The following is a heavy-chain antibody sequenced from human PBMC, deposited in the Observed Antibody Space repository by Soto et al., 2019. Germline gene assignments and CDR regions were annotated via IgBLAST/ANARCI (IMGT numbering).Heavy chain of an antibody. CDR2: IYYSGST. J-gene: IGHJ4*02. CDR1: GGSISSGGYY. D-gene: IGHD3-22*01. CDR3: ARGGGDYYDSSGPLLDY. Sequence: PSETLSLTCTVSGGSISSGGYYWSWIRQHPGKGLEWIGYIYYSGSTYYNPSLKSRVTISVDTSKNQFSLKLSSVTAADTAVYYCARGGGDYYDSSGPLLDYWGQGTLVTVSS. V-gene: IGHV4-31*03.